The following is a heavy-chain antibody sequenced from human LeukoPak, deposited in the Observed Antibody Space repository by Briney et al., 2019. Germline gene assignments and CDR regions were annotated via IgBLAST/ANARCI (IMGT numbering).Heavy chain of an antibody. J-gene: IGHJ3*02. D-gene: IGHD1-1*01. CDR1: GFTFSSYA. V-gene: IGHV3-30-3*01. CDR3: ARGGTGIKGMVAFDI. Sequence: GPLRLSCAASGFTFSSYAMHWVRQAPGKGLEWVAVISYDGSNKYYADSVKGRFTISRDNSKNTLYLQMNSLRAEDTAVYYCARGGTGIKGMVAFDIWGQGTMVTVSS. CDR2: ISYDGSNK.